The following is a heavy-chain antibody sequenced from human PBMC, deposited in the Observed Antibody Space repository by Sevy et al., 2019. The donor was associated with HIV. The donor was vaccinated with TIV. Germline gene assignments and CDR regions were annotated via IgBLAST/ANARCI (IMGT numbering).Heavy chain of an antibody. Sequence: GGSLRLSCAASGFSVSNSYMSWVRQAPGKGLQWVSVIYSGDSTYYTDSVNGRFTISRDNSKNTLYLQMNSLRAEDTAVYYCARLSVYYYDSSGYYTTGHAFDIWGQGTMVTVSS. J-gene: IGHJ3*02. CDR2: IYSGDST. D-gene: IGHD3-22*01. V-gene: IGHV3-53*01. CDR1: GFSVSNSY. CDR3: ARLSVYYYDSSGYYTTGHAFDI.